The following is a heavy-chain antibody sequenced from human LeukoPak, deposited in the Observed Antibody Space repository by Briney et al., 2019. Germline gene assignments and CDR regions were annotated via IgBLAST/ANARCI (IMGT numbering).Heavy chain of an antibody. J-gene: IGHJ5*02. V-gene: IGHV4-34*01. CDR3: AKGAGPPWFDP. CDR1: GGSFSGYY. Sequence: PSETLSLTCAVYGGSFSGYYWGWIRQPPGKGLEWIGNIYYTGNTYYNSSLKSRVTISLDTSKNQFSLKLTSVTAADAAVYYCAKGAGPPWFDPWGQGILVTVSS. D-gene: IGHD6-19*01. CDR2: IYYTGNT.